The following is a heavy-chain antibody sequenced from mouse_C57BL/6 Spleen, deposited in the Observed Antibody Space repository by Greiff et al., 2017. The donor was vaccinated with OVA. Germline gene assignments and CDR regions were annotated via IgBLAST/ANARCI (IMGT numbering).Heavy chain of an antibody. CDR1: GFPFSDYG. Sequence: EVQVVESGGGLVKPGGSLKLSCAASGFPFSDYGMHWVRQAPERGLEWVAYISSGSSTIYYADTVKGRFTISRDNAKNTLFLQMTSLRSEDTAMYYCARNYYYGSSPFAYWGQGTLVTVSA. V-gene: IGHV5-17*01. J-gene: IGHJ3*01. CDR3: ARNYYYGSSPFAY. CDR2: ISSGSSTI. D-gene: IGHD1-1*01.